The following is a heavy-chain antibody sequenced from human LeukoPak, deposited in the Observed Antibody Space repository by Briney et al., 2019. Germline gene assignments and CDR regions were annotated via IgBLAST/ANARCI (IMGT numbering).Heavy chain of an antibody. Sequence: GGSLRLSCAASGFTFSSYWMHWVRQAPGKGLVWVSRINNDGSSTSYADSVKGRFTISRDNAKNTLYLQMNSLRAEDTAVYYCARDRAMVRGVIENWGQGTLVTVSS. J-gene: IGHJ4*02. V-gene: IGHV3-74*01. D-gene: IGHD3-10*01. CDR3: ARDRAMVRGVIEN. CDR2: INNDGSST. CDR1: GFTFSSYW.